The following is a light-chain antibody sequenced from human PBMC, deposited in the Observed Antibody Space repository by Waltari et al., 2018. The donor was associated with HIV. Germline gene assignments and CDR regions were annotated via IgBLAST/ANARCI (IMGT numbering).Light chain of an antibody. Sequence: QSALTQPPSASGSPGQSVTISCTGTSSDVGGYNYVSWYQQHPGKAPKLMIYEVPQPPAVLPRRFACSKSGNAAFLAVAVLPAEDDADYCCSSYAGTNSLLFGGGTKLTVL. J-gene: IGLJ2*01. CDR2: EVP. V-gene: IGLV2-8*01. CDR1: SSDVGGYNY. CDR3: SSYAGTNSLL.